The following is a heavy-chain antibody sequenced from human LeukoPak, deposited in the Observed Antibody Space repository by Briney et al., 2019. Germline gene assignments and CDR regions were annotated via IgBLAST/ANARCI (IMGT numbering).Heavy chain of an antibody. CDR1: GGSFSGYY. CDR3: ARVWAPPYCSGGSCQDY. J-gene: IGHJ4*02. Sequence: SETLSLTCAVYGGSFSGYYWSWIRQPPGKGLEWIGEINHSGSTNYNPSLKSRVTISVDTSKNQFSLKLSSVTAADTAVFYCARVWAPPYCSGGSCQDYWGQGTLVTVSS. D-gene: IGHD2-15*01. CDR2: INHSGST. V-gene: IGHV4-34*01.